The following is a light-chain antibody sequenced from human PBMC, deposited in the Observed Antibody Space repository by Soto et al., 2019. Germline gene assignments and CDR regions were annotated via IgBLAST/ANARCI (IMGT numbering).Light chain of an antibody. Sequence: EIVLTQSPATLSLSPGERATLSCRASQSVSSSYLAWYQQKPGQAPRLLIYGASSRATGIPDRFSGSGSGTDFTLTISRLEPEDVAVYYCQQYGSSPLAFGQGTKVEIK. J-gene: IGKJ1*01. CDR3: QQYGSSPLA. CDR1: QSVSSSY. V-gene: IGKV3-20*01. CDR2: GAS.